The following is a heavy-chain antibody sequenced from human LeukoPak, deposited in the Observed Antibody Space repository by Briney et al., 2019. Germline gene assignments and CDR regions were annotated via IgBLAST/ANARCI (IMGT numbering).Heavy chain of an antibody. V-gene: IGHV4-59*01. D-gene: IGHD3-22*01. Sequence: SETLSLTCSVFGGSISSYYWSWIRQPPGKGLEWIGYVFYIGTTTYNPSLKSRVSISLETSSNRFSLRLSSVTAADTAIYYCARTQDYYDTTGSRFRFLDVWGRGTLVRVSA. CDR3: ARTQDYYDTTGSRFRFLDV. J-gene: IGHJ2*01. CDR1: GGSISSYY. CDR2: VFYIGTT.